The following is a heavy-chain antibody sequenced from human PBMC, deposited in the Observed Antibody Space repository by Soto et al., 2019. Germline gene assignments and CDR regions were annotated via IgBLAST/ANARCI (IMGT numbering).Heavy chain of an antibody. V-gene: IGHV5-51*01. D-gene: IGHD3-3*01. J-gene: IGHJ4*02. CDR2: IYPGDSDT. Sequence: GESLKISCKGSGYSFTSYWIGWVRQMPGKGLEWMGIIYPGDSDTRYSPSFQGQVTISADKSISTAYLQWSSLKASDTAIYYCARRRGYDFWSGYSATHDYFDYWGQGTLVTVSS. CDR3: ARRRGYDFWSGYSATHDYFDY. CDR1: GYSFTSYW.